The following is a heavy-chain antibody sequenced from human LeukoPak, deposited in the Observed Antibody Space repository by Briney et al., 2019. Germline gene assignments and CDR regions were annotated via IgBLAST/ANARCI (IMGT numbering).Heavy chain of an antibody. CDR3: TSSEAAAAYYFDY. CDR2: IRSKAYGGTT. V-gene: IGHV3-49*04. J-gene: IGHJ4*02. D-gene: IGHD6-13*01. CDR1: GFTFGEYA. Sequence: GRSLRLSCTASGFTFGEYAMSWVRQAPGKGLEWVGFIRSKAYGGTTEYAASVKGRFTISRDDSKSIAYLQMNSLKTEDTAVYYCTSSEAAAAYYFDYWGQGTLVTVSS.